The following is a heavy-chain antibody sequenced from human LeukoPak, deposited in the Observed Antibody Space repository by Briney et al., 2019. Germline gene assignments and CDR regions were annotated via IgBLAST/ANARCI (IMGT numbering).Heavy chain of an antibody. J-gene: IGHJ6*02. V-gene: IGHV3-11*01. CDR1: GFTFSDYY. CDR2: ISSSGSTI. Sequence: GSLRLSCAASGFTFSDYYMSWIRQAPGKGLEWVSYISSSGSTIYYADSVKGRFTISRDNAKNSLYLQMNSLRAEDTAVYYCATTPYDFWSGYYYYGMDVWGQGTTVTVSS. CDR3: ATTPYDFWSGYYYYGMDV. D-gene: IGHD3-3*01.